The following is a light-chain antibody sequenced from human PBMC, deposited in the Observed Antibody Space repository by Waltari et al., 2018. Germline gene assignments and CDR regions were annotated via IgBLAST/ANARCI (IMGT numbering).Light chain of an antibody. V-gene: IGLV2-14*03. Sequence: QSALTPPASVSGSPGQSLTISCTGTSSDVGRYNPVPWYQDHPGQGPKVIIYDVSDRPSGVSARFSGSKSGNTASLTISGLQAEDEADYYCSSQSSNNIVLFGGGTKVTVL. CDR2: DVS. CDR1: SSDVGRYNP. CDR3: SSQSSNNIVL. J-gene: IGLJ3*02.